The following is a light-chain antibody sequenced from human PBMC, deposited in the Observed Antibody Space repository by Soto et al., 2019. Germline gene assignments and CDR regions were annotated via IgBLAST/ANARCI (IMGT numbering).Light chain of an antibody. Sequence: EIVMTQSPATLSVSPGERATLSCRASQSVSSKLAWYQQKPGQAPRLLIYGASTMATGIPARFSGSGSGTECTLAISSLQSEDAAVYYCQQYNNWPLAFGQVIKLEIK. CDR3: QQYNNWPLA. V-gene: IGKV3-15*01. J-gene: IGKJ2*01. CDR1: QSVSSK. CDR2: GAS.